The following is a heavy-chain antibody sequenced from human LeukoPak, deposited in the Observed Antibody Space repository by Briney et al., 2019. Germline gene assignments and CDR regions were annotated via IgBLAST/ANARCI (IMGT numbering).Heavy chain of an antibody. D-gene: IGHD3-10*01. CDR2: IYPGDSDT. Sequence: GESLKISCKGSGYSFTSYWIGWVRQMPGKGLEWMGIIYPGDSDTRYSPSFQGQVTISADKSISTAYLQWSSLKASDTAMYYCARTVNYYGSGSYRGLLNYFDYWGQGTLVTVSS. CDR3: ARTVNYYGSGSYRGLLNYFDY. J-gene: IGHJ4*02. V-gene: IGHV5-51*01. CDR1: GYSFTSYW.